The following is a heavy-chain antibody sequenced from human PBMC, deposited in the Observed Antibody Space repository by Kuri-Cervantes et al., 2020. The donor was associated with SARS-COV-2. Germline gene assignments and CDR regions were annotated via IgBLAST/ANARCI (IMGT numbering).Heavy chain of an antibody. CDR2: LNPDTGNT. V-gene: IGHV1-8*02. CDR1: GYSFSSYD. D-gene: IGHD1-1*01. CDR3: ARDSGDWNPDGLDI. Sequence: ASVKVSCKASGYSFSSYDINWVRQATGQGLEWMGWLNPDTGNTSNAKKFQGRVTMATDTSINTAYMEVSSLTFEDTAIYYCARDSGDWNPDGLDIWGQGTMVTVSS. J-gene: IGHJ3*02.